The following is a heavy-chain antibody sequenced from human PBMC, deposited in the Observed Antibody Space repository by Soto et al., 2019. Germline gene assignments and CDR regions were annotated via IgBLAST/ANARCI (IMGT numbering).Heavy chain of an antibody. Sequence: GGSLRLSCAASGFTFSSYAMHWVRQAPGKGLEWVAVISYDGSNKYYADSVKGRFTISRDNSKITLYLQMNSLRAEDTAVYYCAKDRDYYDSSGYYGSWGQGTLVTVSS. D-gene: IGHD3-22*01. CDR1: GFTFSSYA. CDR3: AKDRDYYDSSGYYGS. CDR2: ISYDGSNK. J-gene: IGHJ4*02. V-gene: IGHV3-30-3*01.